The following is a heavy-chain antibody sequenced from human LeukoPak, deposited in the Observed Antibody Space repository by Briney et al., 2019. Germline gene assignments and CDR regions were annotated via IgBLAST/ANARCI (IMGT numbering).Heavy chain of an antibody. CDR1: GFTFSSYA. D-gene: IGHD2-2*01. Sequence: PGGSRRLSCAASGFTFSSYAISWVRQAPGKGLEWVSAISGSGSSTYYRDSVKGRFTISRDNAKNTLYLQMNNLRAEDTAVYYCARVGSTTDYWGQGTPVTVSS. J-gene: IGHJ4*02. CDR2: ISGSGSST. CDR3: ARVGSTTDY. V-gene: IGHV3-23*01.